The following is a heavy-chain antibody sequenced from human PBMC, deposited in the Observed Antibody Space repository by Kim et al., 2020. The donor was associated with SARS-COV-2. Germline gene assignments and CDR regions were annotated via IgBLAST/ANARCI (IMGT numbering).Heavy chain of an antibody. CDR2: INPNSGGT. CDR3: ARDHPFSTVYFDY. Sequence: ASVKVSCKASGYTFTGYYMHWVRQAPGQGLEWMGRINPNSGGTNYAQKFQGRVTMTRDTSISTAYMELSRLRSDDTAVYYCARDHPFSTVYFDYWGQGTLVTVSS. V-gene: IGHV1-2*06. CDR1: GYTFTGYY. J-gene: IGHJ4*02. D-gene: IGHD4-17*01.